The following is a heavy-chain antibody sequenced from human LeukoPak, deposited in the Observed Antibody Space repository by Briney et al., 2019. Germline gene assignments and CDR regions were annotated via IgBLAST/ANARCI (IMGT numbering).Heavy chain of an antibody. CDR3: ARFGSTTSTLYYFDY. J-gene: IGHJ4*02. CDR1: GGSISGYY. CDR2: IYYSGST. D-gene: IGHD2-2*01. Sequence: PSETLSLTCTVPGGSISGYYWSWIRQPPGKGLEYIGYIYYSGSTNYNPSLKSRVTMSVDTSKNQFSLKLTSVTAADTAVYYCARFGSTTSTLYYFDYWGQGTLVTVSS. V-gene: IGHV4-59*01.